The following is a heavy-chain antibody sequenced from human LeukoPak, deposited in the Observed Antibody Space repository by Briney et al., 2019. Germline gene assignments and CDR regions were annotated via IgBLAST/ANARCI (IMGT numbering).Heavy chain of an antibody. J-gene: IGHJ4*02. V-gene: IGHV3-23*01. CDR3: AKDPSTLTIRDDY. Sequence: GGSLRLACAASGFTFGSYGMSWVRQAPGKGLEWVSTIHPSGTNTHYADSVKGRFTISRDNSKNKLFLLMSTLRADDTAIYYCAKDPSTLTIRDDYWGQGTLVTVSS. D-gene: IGHD5-24*01. CDR1: GFTFGSYG. CDR2: IHPSGTNT.